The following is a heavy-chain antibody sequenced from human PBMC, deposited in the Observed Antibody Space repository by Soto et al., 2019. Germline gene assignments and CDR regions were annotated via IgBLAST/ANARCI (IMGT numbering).Heavy chain of an antibody. J-gene: IGHJ6*02. V-gene: IGHV4-34*01. CDR1: GGAFSGYH. CDR3: ATRDSYYGMDF. Sequence: SEALSLTCGVYGGAFSGYHWSWIRQAPGKGLEWIGEINQSGSTNYSPSLKSRVTMSVDTSKKQFSLKLSSVTAADTALYYCATRDSYYGMDFWGQGTPVTVSS. CDR2: INQSGST.